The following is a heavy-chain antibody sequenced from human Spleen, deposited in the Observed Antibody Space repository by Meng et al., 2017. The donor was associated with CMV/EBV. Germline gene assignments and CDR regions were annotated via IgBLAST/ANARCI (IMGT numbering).Heavy chain of an antibody. J-gene: IGHJ5*02. CDR1: SYT. CDR2: IIPILGIA. CDR3: ARNRKEYCSSTSCYYSWFDP. V-gene: IGHV1-69*02. D-gene: IGHD2-2*01. Sequence: SYTISWVRQAPGQGLEWMGRIIPILGIANYAQKFQGRVTITADKSTSTAYMELSSLRSEDTAVYYCARNRKEYCSSTSCYYSWFDPWGQGTLVTVSS.